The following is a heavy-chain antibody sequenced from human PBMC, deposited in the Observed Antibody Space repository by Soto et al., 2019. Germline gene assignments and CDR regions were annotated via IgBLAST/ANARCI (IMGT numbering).Heavy chain of an antibody. V-gene: IGHV1-3*01. Sequence: VASVKVSCKASGYTFTSYAMHWVRQAPGQRLEWMGWINAGNGNTKYSQKFQGRVTITRDTSASTAYMELSSLRSEDTAVYYCARVDRDTAMVYFDYWGQGTLVTVSS. CDR1: GYTFTSYA. J-gene: IGHJ4*02. CDR2: INAGNGNT. CDR3: ARVDRDTAMVYFDY. D-gene: IGHD5-18*01.